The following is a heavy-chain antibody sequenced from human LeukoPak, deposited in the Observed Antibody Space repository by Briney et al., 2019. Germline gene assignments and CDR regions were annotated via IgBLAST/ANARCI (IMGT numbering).Heavy chain of an antibody. CDR3: AKQQQLVEFDY. J-gene: IGHJ4*02. V-gene: IGHV3-30*04. CDR1: GFTFSSYA. Sequence: GGSLRLSCAASGFTFSSYAMHWVRQAPGKGLEWVAVISYDGSNKYYADSVKGRFTISRDNSKKMLYLQMNSLRAEDTAVYYCAKQQQLVEFDYWGQGTLVTVSS. CDR2: ISYDGSNK. D-gene: IGHD6-13*01.